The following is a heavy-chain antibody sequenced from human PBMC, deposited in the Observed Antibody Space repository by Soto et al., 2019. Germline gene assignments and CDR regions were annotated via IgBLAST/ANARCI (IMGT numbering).Heavy chain of an antibody. CDR2: IKPDGSEK. CDR1: GFTFSTYW. D-gene: IGHD3-22*01. J-gene: IGHJ3*02. V-gene: IGHV3-7*04. CDR3: ARGDYYDTSGPFSDAFDI. Sequence: GGSLRLSCTASGFTFSTYWMSWVRQAPGKGLEWVANIKPDGSEKWYVDSVKGRFTISRDNAKNSLYLQMNSLRAEDTAVYYCARGDYYDTSGPFSDAFDIWGQGTMVTVSS.